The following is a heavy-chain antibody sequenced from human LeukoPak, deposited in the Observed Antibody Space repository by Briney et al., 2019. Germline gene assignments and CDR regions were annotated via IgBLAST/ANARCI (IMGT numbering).Heavy chain of an antibody. D-gene: IGHD2-2*01. CDR2: ISGSGVRT. V-gene: IGHV3-23*01. CDR3: TKDSWRDQLPFIFDF. Sequence: GGSLRLSCAASGFTFTNYVMSWVRQAPGKGLEWVSSISGSGVRTFSADSVKGRFTISSENSKNTLYLEMNSLRAEDTAFYYCTKDSWRDQLPFIFDFWGQGTLVTVSS. CDR1: GFTFTNYV. J-gene: IGHJ4*02.